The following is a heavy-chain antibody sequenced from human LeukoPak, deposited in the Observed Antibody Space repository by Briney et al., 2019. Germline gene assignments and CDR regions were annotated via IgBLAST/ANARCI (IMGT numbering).Heavy chain of an antibody. J-gene: IGHJ6*02. CDR3: ASVRDYYNGMDV. V-gene: IGHV1-8*01. Sequence: ASVKVSCKASGYTFTSYDINWVRQATGQGLEWMGWMNPNSGNTGYAQKFQGRVTMTRNTSISTAYMELSSLRSEDTAVYYCASVRDYYNGMDVWGQGTTVTVSS. CDR2: MNPNSGNT. CDR1: GYTFTSYD.